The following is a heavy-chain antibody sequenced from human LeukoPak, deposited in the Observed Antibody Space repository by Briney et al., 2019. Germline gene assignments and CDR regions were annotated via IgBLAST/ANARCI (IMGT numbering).Heavy chain of an antibody. J-gene: IGHJ4*02. Sequence: GGSLRLSCAASGFTFSSYSMNWVRQAPGKGLEWVSSISSSSGYIYYADSVKGRFTISRDNAKDSLYLQMNSLRAEDTAVYYRARDVGGGSVYWGQGALVTVSS. CDR3: ARDVGGGSVY. D-gene: IGHD6-19*01. CDR1: GFTFSSYS. V-gene: IGHV3-21*04. CDR2: ISSSSGYI.